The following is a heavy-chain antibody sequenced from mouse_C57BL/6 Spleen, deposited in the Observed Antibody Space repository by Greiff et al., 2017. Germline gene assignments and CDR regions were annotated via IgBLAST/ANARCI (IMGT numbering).Heavy chain of an antibody. Sequence: QVHVKQSGAELVKPGASVKMSCKASGYTFTSYWITWVKQRPGQGLEWIGDIYPGSGSTNYNEKFKSKATLTVYTSSSTAYMQLSSLTSEDSAVYYCARRGYGSYYFDYWGQGTTLTVSS. CDR1: GYTFTSYW. D-gene: IGHD2-2*01. CDR3: ARRGYGSYYFDY. J-gene: IGHJ2*01. V-gene: IGHV1-55*01. CDR2: IYPGSGST.